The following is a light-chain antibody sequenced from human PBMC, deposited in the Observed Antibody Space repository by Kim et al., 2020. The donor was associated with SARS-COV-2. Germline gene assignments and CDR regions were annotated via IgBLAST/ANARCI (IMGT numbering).Light chain of an antibody. CDR1: KLGDKY. CDR3: QAWDSSTRV. V-gene: IGLV3-1*01. Sequence: VSPGQTASSTCSGDKLGDKYANWYQQRPAQSPVLVIYQNTNRPSGIPERFSGSNSGNTATLTISETQAMDEADYYCQAWDSSTRVFGTGTKVTVL. J-gene: IGLJ1*01. CDR2: QNT.